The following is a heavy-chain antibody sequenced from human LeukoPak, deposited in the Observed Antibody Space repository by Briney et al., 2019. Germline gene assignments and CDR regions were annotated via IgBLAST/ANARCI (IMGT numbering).Heavy chain of an antibody. CDR3: ASLLNVAGYSGYDSDY. Sequence: SETLSLTXAVYGGSFSGYYWSWIRQPPGKGLEWIGEINHSGGTNYNPSLKSRVTISVDPSKNQFSLKLSSVTAADTAVYYCASLLNVAGYSGYDSDYWGQGTLVTVSS. CDR1: GGSFSGYY. V-gene: IGHV4-34*01. D-gene: IGHD5-12*01. CDR2: INHSGGT. J-gene: IGHJ4*02.